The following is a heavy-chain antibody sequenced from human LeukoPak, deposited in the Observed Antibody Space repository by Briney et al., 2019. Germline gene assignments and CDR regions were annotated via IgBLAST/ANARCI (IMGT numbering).Heavy chain of an antibody. CDR1: GLTFRNYG. Sequence: HTGGSLRLSCAVSGLTFRNYGMHWVRQAPGKGLEWVAIIYYDGSEKYYVDSVKGRFTISRDNSKNTLYLQMNSLRAEDTALYYCASGRGGRGGINYFDYWGQGTLVTVSS. CDR3: ASGRGGRGGINYFDY. J-gene: IGHJ4*02. CDR2: IYYDGSEK. V-gene: IGHV3-33*01. D-gene: IGHD2-15*01.